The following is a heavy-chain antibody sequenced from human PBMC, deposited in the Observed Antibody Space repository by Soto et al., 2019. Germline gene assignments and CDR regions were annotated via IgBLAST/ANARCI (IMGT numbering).Heavy chain of an antibody. CDR3: TTEHPYFYDGSAYDH. D-gene: IGHD3-22*01. V-gene: IGHV3-15*07. Sequence: EVQVVESGGGLVKPGGSLRLSCAGSGFTFRNAWMNWVRQAPGKGLEWVGRIKSKTDGGTTDYAAPVEGRFTISRDDSKNMVYRQMNSLITEYTAVYYCTTEHPYFYDGSAYDHWGQGTLVTVSS. CDR1: GFTFRNAW. CDR2: IKSKTDGGTT. J-gene: IGHJ4*02.